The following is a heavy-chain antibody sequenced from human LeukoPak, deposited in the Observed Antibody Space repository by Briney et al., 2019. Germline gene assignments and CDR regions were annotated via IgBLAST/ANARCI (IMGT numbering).Heavy chain of an antibody. D-gene: IGHD6-13*01. CDR2: IYPADSDT. Sequence: GESLKISCTGSGYTFANSWIGWVRQKPGKGLEWMGNIYPADSDTRYSPSFQGQVTIPADKSITTAYLQWSTLKASDTALYYCARPLDSSTSTCAFDLWGQGTMVTVSS. V-gene: IGHV5-51*01. CDR3: ARPLDSSTSTCAFDL. CDR1: GYTFANSW. J-gene: IGHJ3*01.